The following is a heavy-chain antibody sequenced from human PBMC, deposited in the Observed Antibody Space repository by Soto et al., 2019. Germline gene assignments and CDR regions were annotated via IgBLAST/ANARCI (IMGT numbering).Heavy chain of an antibody. V-gene: IGHV3-11*01. CDR1: GFTFSDYY. J-gene: IGHJ4*02. D-gene: IGHD3-10*01. CDR2: ISSSGSTI. CDR3: ARDQAAYGSGTTHFDY. Sequence: QVQLVESGGGLVKPGGSLRLSCAASGFTFSDYYMSWIRQAPGKGLEWVSYISSSGSTIYYAVSVKGRFTISRDNPKNSLDLQMNSLRAEDTAVYYCARDQAAYGSGTTHFDYWGQGTLVTVSS.